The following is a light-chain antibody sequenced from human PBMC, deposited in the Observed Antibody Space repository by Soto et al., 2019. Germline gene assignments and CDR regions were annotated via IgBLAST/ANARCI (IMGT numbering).Light chain of an antibody. CDR2: SAF. Sequence: EIVLTQSPGTLSLSPGERGTLSCRASQSVSSNYLAWYQQQPGQAPRLLIYSAFSRATGIPDMFSGSGSGTDFTLTISRLEPEDFAVYYCQYYGSSPWTFGQGTKVEIK. V-gene: IGKV3-20*01. CDR3: QYYGSSPWT. J-gene: IGKJ1*01. CDR1: QSVSSNY.